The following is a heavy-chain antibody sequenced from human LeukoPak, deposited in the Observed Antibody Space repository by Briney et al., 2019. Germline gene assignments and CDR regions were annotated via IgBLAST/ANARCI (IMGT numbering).Heavy chain of an antibody. V-gene: IGHV4-34*01. Sequence: SETLSLTCTVSGGSISSYYWSWIRQPPGKGLEWIGEINHSGSTNYNPSLKSRVTISVDTSKNQFSLKLSSVTAADTAVYYCARGAPRITMIVVVIKPIFDYWGQGTLVTVSS. CDR3: ARGAPRITMIVVVIKPIFDY. J-gene: IGHJ4*02. D-gene: IGHD3-22*01. CDR2: INHSGST. CDR1: GGSISSYY.